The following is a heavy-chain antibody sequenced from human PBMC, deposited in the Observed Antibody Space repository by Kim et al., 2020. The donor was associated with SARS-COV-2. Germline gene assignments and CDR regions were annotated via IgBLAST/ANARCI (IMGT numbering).Heavy chain of an antibody. CDR1: GGSISSYY. D-gene: IGHD3-9*01. CDR2: IYYSGST. J-gene: IGHJ4*02. CDR3: ARGVDILTGYYD. V-gene: IGHV4-59*01. Sequence: SETLSLTCTVSGGSISSYYWSWIRQPPGKGLEWIGYIYYSGSTNYNPSLKSRVTISVDTSKNQFSLKLSSVTAADTAVYYCARGVDILTGYYDWGQGTLVTVSS.